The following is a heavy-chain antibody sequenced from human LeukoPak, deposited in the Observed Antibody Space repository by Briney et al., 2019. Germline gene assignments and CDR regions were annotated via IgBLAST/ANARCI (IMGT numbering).Heavy chain of an antibody. D-gene: IGHD3-10*01. CDR1: GYTFTNYW. CDR2: IYPGDSDT. Sequence: GESLKSSCKGSGYTFTNYWIAWVRQLPGKGLEWMGIIYPGDSDTRYSPSFQGQVTISADKSVSTAYLQWSSLRASDTAMYYCARLPTLGSGEDYWGQGTLVTVSS. CDR3: ARLPTLGSGEDY. V-gene: IGHV5-51*01. J-gene: IGHJ4*02.